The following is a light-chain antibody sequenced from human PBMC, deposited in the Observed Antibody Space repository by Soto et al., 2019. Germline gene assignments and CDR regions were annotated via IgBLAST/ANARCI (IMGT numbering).Light chain of an antibody. CDR1: RSVLYKSNNKNH. J-gene: IGKJ4*01. CDR2: WAS. CDR3: QQYFDVPFT. Sequence: DIVMTQSPDSLAVSLGERATMNCKCSRSVLYKSNNKNHLAWYQQKPGQPPQLIIYWASTRESGVPERFSGSGSGTDFTLTISSLEAEDVAFYCCQQYFDVPFTFGGGTKVDIK. V-gene: IGKV4-1*01.